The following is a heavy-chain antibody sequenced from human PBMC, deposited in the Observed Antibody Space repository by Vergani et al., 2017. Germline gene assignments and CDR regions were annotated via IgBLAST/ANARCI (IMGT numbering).Heavy chain of an antibody. D-gene: IGHD3-10*01. CDR1: GYTFTGYY. V-gene: IGHV1-2*02. CDR3: AKDDLFTMVRGVIFDY. Sequence: QVQLVQSGAEVKKPGASVKVSCKASGYTFTGYYMHWVRQAPGQGLEWMGWINPNSGGTNYAQKFQGRVTMTRDTSISTAYMELSRLRSYDTAVYYCAKDDLFTMVRGVIFDYWGQGTLVTVSS. CDR2: INPNSGGT. J-gene: IGHJ4*02.